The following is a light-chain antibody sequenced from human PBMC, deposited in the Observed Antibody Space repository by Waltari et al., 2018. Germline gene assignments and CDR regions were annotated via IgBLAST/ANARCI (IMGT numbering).Light chain of an antibody. CDR2: YDS. CDR1: TIADTN. CDR3: QVWDTSIDLSV. Sequence: SYVLTQAPSVSVAPGETARITCGGNTIADTNVHWYQQKPGQAPVLVIFYDSDRPSGIPERFSGSNSGNTATLTISRAEAGDEADYYCQVWDTSIDLSVFGTGTKVTVL. J-gene: IGLJ1*01. V-gene: IGLV3-21*04.